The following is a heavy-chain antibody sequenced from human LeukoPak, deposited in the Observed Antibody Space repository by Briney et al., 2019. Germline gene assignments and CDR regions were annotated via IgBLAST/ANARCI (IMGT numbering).Heavy chain of an antibody. CDR2: INPSGGST. D-gene: IGHD3-22*01. Sequence: ASVKVSCKASGYTFTSYYMHWVRQAPGQGLEWMGIINPSGGSTSYAQKFQGRVTMTRDTSTSTAYMELSSLRSEDTAVYYCARDQESYSTYYYDSSGYNHRYFDYWGQGTLVTVSS. CDR1: GYTFTSYY. J-gene: IGHJ4*02. V-gene: IGHV1-46*01. CDR3: ARDQESYSTYYYDSSGYNHRYFDY.